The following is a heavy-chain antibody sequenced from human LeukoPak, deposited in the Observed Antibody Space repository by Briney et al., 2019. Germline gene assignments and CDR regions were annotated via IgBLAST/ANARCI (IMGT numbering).Heavy chain of an antibody. J-gene: IGHJ4*02. CDR1: GFTFDDYA. V-gene: IGHV3-9*01. Sequence: GGSLRLSCAASGFTFDDYAMHWVRHAPGKGLEWVSGINWNSGTIDYADSVKGRFTISRDNAKNSLYLQMNSLGSEDTALYYCAKGTSGSYFRSFDYWGQGTLVTVSS. CDR2: INWNSGTI. CDR3: AKGTSGSYFRSFDY. D-gene: IGHD1-26*01.